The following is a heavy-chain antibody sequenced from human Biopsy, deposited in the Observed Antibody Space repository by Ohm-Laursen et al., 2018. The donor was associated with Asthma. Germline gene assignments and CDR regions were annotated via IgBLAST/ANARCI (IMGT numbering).Heavy chain of an antibody. CDR1: GYTFIGCP. V-gene: IGHV1-2*06. J-gene: IGHJ5*02. Sequence: ASVKVSCKASGYTFIGCPIHWMRQAPGRGLEWMGRINPNSGGTNYAQKFQGRVTMTRDTSISTAYMEVSRLRSDDTAVYYCARGQKSAGDRWFDPWGQGTLVTVSS. D-gene: IGHD6-13*01. CDR2: INPNSGGT. CDR3: ARGQKSAGDRWFDP.